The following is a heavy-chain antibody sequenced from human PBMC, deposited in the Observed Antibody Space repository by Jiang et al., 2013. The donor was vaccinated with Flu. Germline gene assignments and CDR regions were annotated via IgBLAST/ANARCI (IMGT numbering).Heavy chain of an antibody. CDR3: ARDIARGYSGYDYVWYFDL. Sequence: SQTLSLTCAISGDSVSSNSAAWNWIRQSPSRGLEWLGRTYYRSKWYNDYAVSVKSRITINPDTSKNQFSLQLNSVTPEDTAVYYCARDIARGYSGYDYVWYFDLWGRGTLVTVSS. CDR1: GDSVSSNSAA. J-gene: IGHJ2*01. V-gene: IGHV6-1*01. D-gene: IGHD5-12*01. CDR2: TYYRSKWYN.